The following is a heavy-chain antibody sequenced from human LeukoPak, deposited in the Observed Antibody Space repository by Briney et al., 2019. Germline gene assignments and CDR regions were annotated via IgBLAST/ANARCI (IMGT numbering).Heavy chain of an antibody. J-gene: IGHJ4*02. V-gene: IGHV1-69*04. Sequence: SVKVSCKASGGTFSSYAISWVRQAPGQGLEWMGRTIPILGIANYAQKFQGRVTITADKSTSTAYMELSSLRSEDTAVYYCAREGRAAAGIGGFDYWGQGTLVTVSS. D-gene: IGHD6-13*01. CDR3: AREGRAAAGIGGFDY. CDR1: GGTFSSYA. CDR2: TIPILGIA.